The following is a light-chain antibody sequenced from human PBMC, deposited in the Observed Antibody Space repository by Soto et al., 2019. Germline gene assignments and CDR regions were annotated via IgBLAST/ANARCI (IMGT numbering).Light chain of an antibody. CDR3: QQYNNYFWA. CDR2: KAS. V-gene: IGKV1-5*03. Sequence: DIQMTQPPSTLSASVGDRVTITCRASQGISNWLAWYQQKPGKAPKLLILKASSLESGVPSRFSGSGSGTEFTLTISSLQPDDLATYYCQQYNNYFWAFGQGTKVDIK. CDR1: QGISNW. J-gene: IGKJ1*01.